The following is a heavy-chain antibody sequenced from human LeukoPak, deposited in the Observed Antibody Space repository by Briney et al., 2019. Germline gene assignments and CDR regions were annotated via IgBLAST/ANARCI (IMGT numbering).Heavy chain of an antibody. Sequence: GGSLRLPCAASGFTFSSYAMSWVRQAPGKGLEWVSGLSASGGLTYYADSVKGRFTISRDNSKNTLYLQMNSLRADDTAVYYCAISGSYWAWAHWGQGTLVTISS. J-gene: IGHJ4*02. CDR3: AISGSYWAWAH. CDR1: GFTFSSYA. D-gene: IGHD1-26*01. V-gene: IGHV3-23*01. CDR2: LSASGGLT.